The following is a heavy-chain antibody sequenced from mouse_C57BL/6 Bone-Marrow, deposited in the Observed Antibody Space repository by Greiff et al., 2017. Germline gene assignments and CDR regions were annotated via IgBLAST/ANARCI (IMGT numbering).Heavy chain of an antibody. J-gene: IGHJ3*01. Sequence: QVQLKQPGAELVKPGASVKLSCKASGYTFTSYWMPWVKQRPGQGLEWIGEIDPSDSYTNYNQQFKGKATLTVDTSSSTAYMQLSSLTAEDAAVYYCARVGSYWGQGTLVTVAA. V-gene: IGHV1-50*01. D-gene: IGHD3-3*01. CDR2: IDPSDSYT. CDR1: GYTFTSYW. CDR3: ARVGSY.